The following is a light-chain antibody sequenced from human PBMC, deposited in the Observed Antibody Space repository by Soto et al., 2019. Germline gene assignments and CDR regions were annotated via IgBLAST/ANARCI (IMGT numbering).Light chain of an antibody. CDR2: EVS. CDR1: SSDVGVYNY. J-gene: IGLJ1*01. CDR3: SSYTSSSTYV. V-gene: IGLV2-14*01. Sequence: QSALTQPASVSGSPGQSITISCTGTSSDVGVYNYVSWFQQHPGKAPKLMIYEVSNRPSGVSNRFSGSKSGNKASLTISGLQAEDEADYYCSSYTSSSTYVFGTGTKLTVL.